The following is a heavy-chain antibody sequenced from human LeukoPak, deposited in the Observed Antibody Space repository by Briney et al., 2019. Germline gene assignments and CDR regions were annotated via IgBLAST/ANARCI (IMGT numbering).Heavy chain of an antibody. CDR3: ARANPYYYDSSGYTFGY. Sequence: ASVKVSCKASGYTFTSYYMHWVRQAPGQGLEWMGIINPSGGSTSYAQKFQGRVTMTRDTSTSTVYMELSSLRSEDTAVYYCARANPYYYDSSGYTFGYWGQGTLVTVSS. V-gene: IGHV1-46*01. CDR1: GYTFTSYY. CDR2: INPSGGST. D-gene: IGHD3-22*01. J-gene: IGHJ4*02.